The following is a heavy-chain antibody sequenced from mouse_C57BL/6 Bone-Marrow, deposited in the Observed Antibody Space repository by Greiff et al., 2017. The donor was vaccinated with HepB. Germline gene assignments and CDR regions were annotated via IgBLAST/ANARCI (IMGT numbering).Heavy chain of an antibody. J-gene: IGHJ1*03. D-gene: IGHD2-2*01. CDR2: FHPYNDDT. Sequence: VQLQQSGAELVKPGASVKMSCKASGYTFTTYPIEWMKQNHGKSLEWIGNFHPYNDDTKYNEKFKGKATLTVEKSSSTVYLELSRLTSYDSAVYYCARGNYGYDWYFDVWGTGTTVTVSS. V-gene: IGHV1-47*01. CDR3: ARGNYGYDWYFDV. CDR1: GYTFTTYP.